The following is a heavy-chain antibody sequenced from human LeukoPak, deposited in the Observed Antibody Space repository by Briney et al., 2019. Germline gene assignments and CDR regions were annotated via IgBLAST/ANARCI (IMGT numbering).Heavy chain of an antibody. CDR1: GFTLSNYP. J-gene: IGHJ3*02. D-gene: IGHD6-19*01. CDR3: AKWSSSGWYGGGDAFDI. V-gene: IGHV3-23*01. CDR2: IGEEKSGSWT. Sequence: GGSLRLSCAASGFTLSNYPMGWVRQAPVKGLEWLSAIGEEKSGSWTKSADSVKGRFTISRDNSKNTLYLQMNSLRAEDTAVYYCAKWSSSGWYGGGDAFDIWGQGTMVTVSS.